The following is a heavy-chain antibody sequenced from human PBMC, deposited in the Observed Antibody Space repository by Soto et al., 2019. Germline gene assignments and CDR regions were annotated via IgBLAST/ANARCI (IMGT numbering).Heavy chain of an antibody. D-gene: IGHD1-26*01. V-gene: IGHV3-23*01. CDR3: AKWGGYYAYYSEMDV. CDR1: GFTFSNYA. CDR2: LNGSGGST. Sequence: EVRLLESGGGLVQPGGSLRLSCAASGFTFSNYAMTWVRQAPGKGLEWVSGLNGSGGSTSSADSVKGRFAISRDNSVVYLQMNSLRADDTAVYYCAKWGGYYAYYSEMDVWGRGTTVTVSS. J-gene: IGHJ6*02.